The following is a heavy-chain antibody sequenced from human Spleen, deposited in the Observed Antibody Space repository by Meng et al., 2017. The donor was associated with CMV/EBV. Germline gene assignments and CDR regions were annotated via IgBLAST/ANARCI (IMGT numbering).Heavy chain of an antibody. CDR3: ARGGSDFWSAYLVY. J-gene: IGHJ4*02. CDR2: MFYSRRS. CDR1: GDSISSYY. V-gene: IGHV4-59*01. D-gene: IGHD3-3*01. Sequence: GSLRLSCTVSGDSISSYYWSWIRQPPGKGLEWMGYMFYSRRSNYNPSLKSRVTISVDTSKNQFSLKLSSVTTADTAVYYCARGGSDFWSAYLVYWGQGTLVTVSS.